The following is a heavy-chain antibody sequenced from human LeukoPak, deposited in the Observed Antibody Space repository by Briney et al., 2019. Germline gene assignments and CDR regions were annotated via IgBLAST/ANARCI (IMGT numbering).Heavy chain of an antibody. V-gene: IGHV3-21*01. CDR1: GFTFSSYS. Sequence: PGGSLRLSCAASGFTFSSYSMNWVRQAPGKGLEWVSSISSSSSYIYYADSVKGRFTISRDNAKNSLYLQMNSLRAEDTAVYYCARDGSSPVVTKGFDYWGQGTLVTVSS. J-gene: IGHJ4*02. D-gene: IGHD2-15*01. CDR3: ARDGSSPVVTKGFDY. CDR2: ISSSSSYI.